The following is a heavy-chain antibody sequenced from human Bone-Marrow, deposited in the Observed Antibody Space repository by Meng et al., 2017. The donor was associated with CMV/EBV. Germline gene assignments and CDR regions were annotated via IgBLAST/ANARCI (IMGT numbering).Heavy chain of an antibody. V-gene: IGHV3-43D*03. CDR1: GFTFDDYA. CDR3: AKDKHGDRPPGYFDY. D-gene: IGHD4-17*01. CDR2: ISWDGGST. J-gene: IGHJ4*02. Sequence: GGSLRLSCAASGFTFDDYAMHWVRQAPGKGLEWVSLISWDGGSTYYADSVKGRFTISRDNSKNSLYLQMNSLRAEDTALYYCAKDKHGDRPPGYFDYWGQGTLVTVSS.